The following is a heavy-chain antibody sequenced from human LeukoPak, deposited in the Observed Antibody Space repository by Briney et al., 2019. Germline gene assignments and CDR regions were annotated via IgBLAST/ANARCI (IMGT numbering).Heavy chain of an antibody. D-gene: IGHD3-22*01. V-gene: IGHV1-18*01. J-gene: IGHJ5*02. Sequence: ASVKVSCKASGYTFTSYGISWVRQAPGQGLEWMGWISAYNGNTNYAQKLQGRVTMTTDTSTSTAYMELRSLRSDDTAVYYCASEDEYYYDSSGYFAWGQGTLVTVSS. CDR3: ASEDEYYYDSSGYFA. CDR2: ISAYNGNT. CDR1: GYTFTSYG.